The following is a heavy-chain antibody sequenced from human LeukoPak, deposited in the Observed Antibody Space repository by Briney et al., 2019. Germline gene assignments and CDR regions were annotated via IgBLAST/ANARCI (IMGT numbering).Heavy chain of an antibody. J-gene: IGHJ4*02. Sequence: GGSLRLSCAASGFTFDDYGMSWVRQAPGKGLEWVSGINWNGGSTGYADSVRGRFTISRDNAKNSLYLQMNSLRAEDTALYYCARRGYGDYPPDYWGQGTLVTVSS. D-gene: IGHD4-17*01. CDR2: INWNGGST. CDR1: GFTFDDYG. V-gene: IGHV3-20*04. CDR3: ARRGYGDYPPDY.